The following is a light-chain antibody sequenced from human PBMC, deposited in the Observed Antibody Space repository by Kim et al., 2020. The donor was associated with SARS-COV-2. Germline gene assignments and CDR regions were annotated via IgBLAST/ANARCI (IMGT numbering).Light chain of an antibody. CDR1: SSNIRSKY. Sequence: GQMITIACSGRSSNIRSKYLSWYLHLPGTVPKLLIYDNNQRPSGIPDRFSGSKSGTSATLDITGLQTGDEADYYCGTWDVSLGVVVFGGGTQLTVL. CDR2: DNN. V-gene: IGLV1-51*01. J-gene: IGLJ2*01. CDR3: GTWDVSLGVVV.